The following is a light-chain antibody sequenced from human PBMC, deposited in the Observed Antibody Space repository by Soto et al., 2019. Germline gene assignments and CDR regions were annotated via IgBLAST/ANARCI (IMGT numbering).Light chain of an antibody. Sequence: DIHISHSPSTLSASVGYIVTITCLASQSISVWLAWYQQKAGKAPNLLIYKASRLESGVPSRFSGSGSETEFTLTISGLQPGDSATYYCQQYNSYSPTFGQGTKVDI. CDR2: KAS. CDR3: QQYNSYSPT. CDR1: QSISVW. J-gene: IGKJ1*01. V-gene: IGKV1-5*03.